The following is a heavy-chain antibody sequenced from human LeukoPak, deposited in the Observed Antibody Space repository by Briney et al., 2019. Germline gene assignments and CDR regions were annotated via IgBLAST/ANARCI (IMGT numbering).Heavy chain of an antibody. CDR2: ISSSSSTM. CDR1: GFTISSYS. CDR3: AGDHGLVGALDY. V-gene: IGHV3-48*04. Sequence: GGSLRLSCAASGFTISSYSMNWVRQVPGKGLEWVSYISSSSSTMYYADSVKGRFTISRDNAKNSLYLQMSSLRAEDTAVYFCAGDHGLVGALDYWGQGTLVTVSS. D-gene: IGHD1-26*01. J-gene: IGHJ4*02.